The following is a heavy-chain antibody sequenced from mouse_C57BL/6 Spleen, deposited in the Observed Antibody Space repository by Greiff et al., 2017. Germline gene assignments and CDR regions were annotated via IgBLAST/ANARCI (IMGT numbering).Heavy chain of an antibody. V-gene: IGHV1-61*01. D-gene: IGHD1-1*01. Sequence: QVQLQQSGAELVRPGSSVKLSCKASGYTFTSYWMDWVKQRPGQGLEWIGNIYPSANDSHYNQKFKVKATLTVAKSSSTAYMQLSSVTSEDSAVYYCAVRYDYWGQGTSVTVSS. CDR3: AVRYDY. J-gene: IGHJ4*01. CDR1: GYTFTSYW. CDR2: IYPSANDS.